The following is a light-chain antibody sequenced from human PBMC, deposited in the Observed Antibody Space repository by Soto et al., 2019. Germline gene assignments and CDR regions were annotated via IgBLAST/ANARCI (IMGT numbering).Light chain of an antibody. CDR3: SSYGGNSDVV. Sequence: QSALTQPRSVSGSPGQSVTISCTGTSSNVGAYSFVSWYQQHPGKAPNLIIYHVNKRPSGVPDRFSGSKSGNTASLTISGLQPEDESDYYCSSYGGNSDVVFGGGTKLTVL. CDR1: SSNVGAYSF. J-gene: IGLJ2*01. V-gene: IGLV2-11*01. CDR2: HVN.